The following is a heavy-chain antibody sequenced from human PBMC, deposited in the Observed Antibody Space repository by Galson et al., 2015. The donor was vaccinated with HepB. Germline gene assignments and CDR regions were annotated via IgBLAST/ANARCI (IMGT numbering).Heavy chain of an antibody. CDR2: IRSKAYGGTT. V-gene: IGHV3-49*03. J-gene: IGHJ4*02. D-gene: IGHD5-18*01. CDR3: TRDSWIQLWPVFDY. Sequence: SLRLSCAASGFTFGDYAMSWFRQAPGKGLEWVGFIRSKAYGGTTEYAASVKGRFTISRDDSKSIAYLQMNSLKTEDTAVYYCTRDSWIQLWPVFDYWGQGTLVTVSS. CDR1: GFTFGDYA.